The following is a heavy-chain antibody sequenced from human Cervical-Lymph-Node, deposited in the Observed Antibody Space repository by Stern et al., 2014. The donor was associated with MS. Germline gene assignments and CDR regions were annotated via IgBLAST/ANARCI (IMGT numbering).Heavy chain of an antibody. Sequence: VQLVQSGAEVKKPGSSVKVSCKASGGTFSDYAISWVRQAPRQGLEWMGGIIPVFGTANYAQKFQGRVTLIADESTSTAYMELSSLRSEDTAVYYCARDSDLGNGGYGMDVWGQGTTITVSS. V-gene: IGHV1-69*01. CDR1: GGTFSDYA. D-gene: IGHD5-12*01. J-gene: IGHJ6*02. CDR2: IIPVFGTA. CDR3: ARDSDLGNGGYGMDV.